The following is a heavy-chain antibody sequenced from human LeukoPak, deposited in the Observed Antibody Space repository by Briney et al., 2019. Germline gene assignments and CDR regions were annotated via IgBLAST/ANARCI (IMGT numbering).Heavy chain of an antibody. V-gene: IGHV1-69*05. CDR3: ARRIAAPTNWFDP. D-gene: IGHD6-13*01. J-gene: IGHJ5*02. CDR1: GGAFSSYA. CDR2: IIPIFGTA. Sequence: SVKVSCKASGGAFSSYAISWVRQAPGQGLEWMGGIIPIFGTANYAQKFQGRVTITTDESTSTAYMELSSLRSEGTAVYYCARRIAAPTNWFDPWGQGTLVTVSS.